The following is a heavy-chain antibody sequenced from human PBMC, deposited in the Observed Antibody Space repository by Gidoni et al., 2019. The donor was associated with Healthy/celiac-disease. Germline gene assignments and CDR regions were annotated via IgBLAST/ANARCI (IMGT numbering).Heavy chain of an antibody. CDR3: ARVGYYYGSGSSGWFDP. Sequence: QVQLQESGPGLVKPSETLSLTCTVSGGSISSYYWSWIRQPPGKGLEWIGYIYYSGSTNYNPSRKSRVTISVDTSKNQFSLKLSSVTAADTAVYYCARVGYYYGSGSSGWFDPWGQGILVTVSS. CDR2: IYYSGST. V-gene: IGHV4-59*01. D-gene: IGHD3-10*01. CDR1: GGSISSYY. J-gene: IGHJ5*02.